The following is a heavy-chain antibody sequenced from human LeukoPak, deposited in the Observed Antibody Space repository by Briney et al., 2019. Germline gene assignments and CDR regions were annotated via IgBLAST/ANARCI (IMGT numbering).Heavy chain of an antibody. D-gene: IGHD6-6*01. Sequence: PGASLRLSCAVSGLIFSSYAMHWLRQAPGKGLEGVAVIRHDETKEYYADCVQGRFTISRDTPNNMLYLQMNNTRADDTAVYYCAKEYTPSSPLGELDSWGQGTLVLVSS. CDR1: GLIFSSYA. V-gene: IGHV3-33*03. CDR2: IRHDETKE. J-gene: IGHJ4*02. CDR3: AKEYTPSSPLGELDS.